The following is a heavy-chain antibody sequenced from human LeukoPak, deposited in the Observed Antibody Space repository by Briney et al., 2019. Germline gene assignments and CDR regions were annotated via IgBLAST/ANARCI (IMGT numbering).Heavy chain of an antibody. V-gene: IGHV4-39*01. D-gene: IGHD6-19*01. CDR2: IYYSGSA. CDR3: ASRRVSWSSGPRHYFDY. J-gene: IGHJ4*02. CDR1: GGSISSSSYY. Sequence: SETLSLTCTVSGGSISSSSYYRGWVRQPPGKGLEWHGCIYYSGSACYHPSLKSRVTISVDTSKNQFSLKLSSVIAADTAVYYCASRRVSWSSGPRHYFDYWGQGTLLTVSS.